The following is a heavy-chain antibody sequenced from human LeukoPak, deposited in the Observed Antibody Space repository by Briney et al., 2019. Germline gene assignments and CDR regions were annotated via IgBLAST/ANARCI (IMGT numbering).Heavy chain of an antibody. D-gene: IGHD3-10*01. V-gene: IGHV4-59*08. CDR2: IYYSGST. J-gene: IGHJ4*02. CDR1: GSSISSYY. Sequence: SETLSLTCTVSGSSISSYYWSWIRQPPGKGLEWIGYIYYSGSTNYNPSLKSRVTISVDTSKNQFSLKLSSVTAADTAVYYCARLVWFGEAYYFDYWGQGTLVTVSS. CDR3: ARLVWFGEAYYFDY.